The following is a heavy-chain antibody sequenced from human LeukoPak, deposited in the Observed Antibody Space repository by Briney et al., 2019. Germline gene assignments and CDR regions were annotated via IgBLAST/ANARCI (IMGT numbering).Heavy chain of an antibody. D-gene: IGHD1-1*01. J-gene: IGHJ4*02. V-gene: IGHV3-21*01. CDR1: GFTFSSYS. CDR2: IGSSSSYI. CDR3: ARHANGYYFDY. Sequence: PGGSLRLSCAASGFTFSSYSMNWVRQAPGKGLEWVSSIGSSSSYIYYADSVKGRFTISRDNAKNSLYLQMNSLRAEDTAVYYCARHANGYYFDYWGQGTLVTVSS.